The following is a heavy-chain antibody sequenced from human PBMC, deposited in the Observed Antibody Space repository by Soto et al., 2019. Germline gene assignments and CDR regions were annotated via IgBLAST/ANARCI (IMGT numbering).Heavy chain of an antibody. Sequence: SETLSLTCTVSGGSVSSCSYYWSWIRQPPGKGLEWIGYIYYSGSTNYNPSLKSRVTISVDTSKNQFSLKLSSVTAADTAVYYCARALSVGATSWFDPWGQGTLVTVSS. V-gene: IGHV4-61*01. CDR3: ARALSVGATSWFDP. CDR2: IYYSGST. D-gene: IGHD1-26*01. J-gene: IGHJ5*02. CDR1: GGSVSSCSYY.